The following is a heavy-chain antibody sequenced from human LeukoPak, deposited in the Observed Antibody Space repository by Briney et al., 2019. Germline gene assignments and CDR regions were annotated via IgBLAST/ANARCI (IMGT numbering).Heavy chain of an antibody. CDR2: INPNSGGT. V-gene: IGHV1-2*02. D-gene: IGHD5-18*01. Sequence: GASVKVSCKASGYTFTGYYMHWVRQAPGQGLEWMGWINPNSGGTNYAQKFQGRVTMTRDTSISTAYMELSRLRSDDTAVYYCARDRGYSRGSWFDPWGQGTLVTVSS. CDR1: GYTFTGYY. J-gene: IGHJ5*02. CDR3: ARDRGYSRGSWFDP.